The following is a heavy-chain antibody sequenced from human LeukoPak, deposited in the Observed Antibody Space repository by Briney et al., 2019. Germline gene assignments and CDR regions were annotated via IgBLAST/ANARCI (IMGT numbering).Heavy chain of an antibody. J-gene: IGHJ3*02. D-gene: IGHD3-3*01. V-gene: IGHV4-34*01. CDR1: GGSFSGYY. Sequence: PSETLSLTCAVYGGSFSGYYWSWIRQPPGKGLEWIGEINHSGSTNYNPSLKSRVTISVDTSKNQFSLKLSSVTAADTAVYYCAGRASGERFLEWPDAFDIWGQGTMVTVSS. CDR2: INHSGST. CDR3: AGRASGERFLEWPDAFDI.